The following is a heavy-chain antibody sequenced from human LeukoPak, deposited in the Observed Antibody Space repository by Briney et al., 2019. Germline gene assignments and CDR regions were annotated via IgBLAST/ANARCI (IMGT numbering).Heavy chain of an antibody. J-gene: IGHJ4*02. D-gene: IGHD6-13*01. CDR3: ARIIAAAGWVVY. CDR2: IYYSGST. V-gene: IGHV4-30-4*01. CDR1: GGSISSGDYY. Sequence: EPSQTLSLTCTVSGGSISSGDYYWSWIRQPPGKGLEWIGYIYYSGSTYYNPSLKSRVTIPVDTSKNQFSLKLSSVTAADTAVYYCARIIAAAGWVVYWGQGTLVTVSS.